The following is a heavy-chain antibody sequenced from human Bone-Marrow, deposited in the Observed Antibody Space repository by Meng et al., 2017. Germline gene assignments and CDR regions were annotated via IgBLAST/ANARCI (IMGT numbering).Heavy chain of an antibody. V-gene: IGHV3-53*01. CDR2: IYSGGST. D-gene: IGHD3-10*01. Sequence: GESLKISCAASGFTVSSNYMSWVRQAPGKGLEWGSVIYSGGSTYYADSVKGRFTISRDNSKNTLYLQMNRLRAEDTAVYYCANDYYGSGSYGAWGQGTLVTVSS. CDR1: GFTVSSNY. CDR3: ANDYYGSGSYGA. J-gene: IGHJ4*02.